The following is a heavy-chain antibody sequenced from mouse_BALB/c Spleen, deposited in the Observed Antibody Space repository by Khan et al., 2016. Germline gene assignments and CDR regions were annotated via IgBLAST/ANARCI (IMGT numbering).Heavy chain of an antibody. CDR1: GFTFSNYW. J-gene: IGHJ2*01. Sequence: EVKLEESGGGLVQPGGSMKLSCVASGFTFSNYWMNWVRQSPEKGLEWVAEIRLKSNNYATHYAESVKGRFTISRDDSKSSVYLQMNNLRAEDEGIYYCTSGNYYWGQGTTLTVSS. V-gene: IGHV6-6*02. D-gene: IGHD2-1*01. CDR2: IRLKSNNYAT. CDR3: TSGNYY.